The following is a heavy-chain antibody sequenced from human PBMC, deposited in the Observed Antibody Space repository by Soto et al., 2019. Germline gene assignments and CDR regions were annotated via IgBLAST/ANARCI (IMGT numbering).Heavy chain of an antibody. Sequence: PSETLSLTCTVSGGSISSGGYYWSWIRQHPGKGLEWIGYIYYSGSTYYNPSLKSRVTISVDTSKNQFSLKLSSVTAADTAVYYCARAPPYGSGSYYENWFDPWGQGTLVTVSS. D-gene: IGHD3-10*01. J-gene: IGHJ5*02. CDR2: IYYSGST. V-gene: IGHV4-31*03. CDR1: GGSISSGGYY. CDR3: ARAPPYGSGSYYENWFDP.